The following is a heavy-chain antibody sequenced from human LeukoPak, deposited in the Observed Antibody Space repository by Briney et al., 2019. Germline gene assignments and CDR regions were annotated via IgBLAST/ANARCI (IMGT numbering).Heavy chain of an antibody. Sequence: PSETLSLTCTVSGGSISSYYWSWIRQPPGKGLEWIGYIYYSGSTNYNPSLKSRVTISVDTSKNQFSLKLSFVTAADTAVYYCARAPSIGPRGAFDIWGQGTMVTVSS. CDR3: ARAPSIGPRGAFDI. CDR2: IYYSGST. CDR1: GGSISSYY. J-gene: IGHJ3*02. D-gene: IGHD1-26*01. V-gene: IGHV4-59*01.